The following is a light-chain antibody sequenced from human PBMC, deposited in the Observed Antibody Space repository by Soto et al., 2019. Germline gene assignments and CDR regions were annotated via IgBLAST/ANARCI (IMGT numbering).Light chain of an antibody. V-gene: IGKV1-5*03. CDR2: KAS. CDR1: QTISSW. J-gene: IGKJ1*01. CDR3: QHYNSYSEA. Sequence: DIQMTQYPSALSVSLVYRVTITCRASQTISSWLAWYQQKPGKAPKLLIYKASTLKSGVPSRFSGSGSGTEFTLTISSLQPDDFATYYCQHYNSYSEAFGQGTKVDIK.